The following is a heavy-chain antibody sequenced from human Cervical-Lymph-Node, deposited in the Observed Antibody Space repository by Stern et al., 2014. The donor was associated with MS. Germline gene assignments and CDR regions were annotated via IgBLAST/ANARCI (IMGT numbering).Heavy chain of an antibody. D-gene: IGHD5-18*01. CDR3: ASEKSPVRYSDHVGYYGMDV. V-gene: IGHV3-66*01. J-gene: IGHJ6*02. Sequence: EVQLVESGGGLVQPGGSLRLSCAVSGFSVSSNYMSWVRQAPGKGLEWVSVIYTGGSTYYSDSVKGRFTISRDSSKNTLYVQMNSLRAEDTAVYYCASEKSPVRYSDHVGYYGMDVWGQGTTVTVSS. CDR1: GFSVSSNY. CDR2: IYTGGST.